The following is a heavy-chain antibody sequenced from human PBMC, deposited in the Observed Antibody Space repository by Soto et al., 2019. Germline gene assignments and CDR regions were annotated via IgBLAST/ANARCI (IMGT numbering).Heavy chain of an antibody. Sequence: ASVMVSCKASGYSFTSNGISWVRQAPGQGLEWMGWISAKNGNTNYAQKLQGRVTMTTDTSTSTAYMELRSLRSDDTAVYYCARGCIAAAGILCSCFDPWGQGTLVTVAS. CDR3: ARGCIAAAGILCSCFDP. CDR2: ISAKNGNT. CDR1: GYSFTSNG. J-gene: IGHJ5*02. V-gene: IGHV1-18*01. D-gene: IGHD6-13*01.